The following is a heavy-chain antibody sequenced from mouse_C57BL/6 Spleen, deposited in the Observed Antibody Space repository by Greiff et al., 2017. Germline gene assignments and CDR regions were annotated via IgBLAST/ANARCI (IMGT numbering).Heavy chain of an antibody. J-gene: IGHJ1*03. CDR3: ARMGYSNQSFDV. CDR2: ISSGGSYT. CDR1: GFTFSSYG. V-gene: IGHV5-6*01. D-gene: IGHD2-5*01. Sequence: EVMLVESGGDLVKPGGSLKLSCAASGFTFSSYGMSWVRQTPDKRLEWVATISSGGSYTYYPDSVKGRFTISRDNAKNTLYLQMSSLKSEDTAMYYCARMGYSNQSFDVWGTGTTVTVSS.